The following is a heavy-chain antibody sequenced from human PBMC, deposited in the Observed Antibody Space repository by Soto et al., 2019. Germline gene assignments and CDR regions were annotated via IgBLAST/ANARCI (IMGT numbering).Heavy chain of an antibody. V-gene: IGHV1-69*01. J-gene: IGHJ4*02. CDR3: ARDYYDSSGYYSY. D-gene: IGHD3-22*01. CDR2: IIPIFGTA. CDR1: GGTFSIYA. Sequence: QVQLVQSGAEVKKPGSSVKVSCKASGGTFSIYAIIWVRHAPGQGLERMGGIIPIFGTANDAQKFQGRVKITADESTSTAYMELSSLRSEDTAAYDCARDYYDSSGYYSYWGQGTLVTVSS.